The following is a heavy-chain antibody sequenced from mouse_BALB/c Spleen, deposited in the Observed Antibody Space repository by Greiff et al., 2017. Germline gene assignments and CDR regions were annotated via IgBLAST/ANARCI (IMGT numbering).Heavy chain of an antibody. CDR3: ARVFYDYDWYFDV. D-gene: IGHD2-4*01. Sequence: EVKLVESGGGLVKPGGSLKLSCAASGFTFSSYAMSWVRQTPEKRLEWVASISSGGSTYYPDSVKGRFTISRDNARNILYLQMSSLRSEDTAMYYCARVFYDYDWYFDVWGAGTTVTVPS. J-gene: IGHJ1*01. CDR2: ISSGGST. V-gene: IGHV5-6-5*01. CDR1: GFTFSSYA.